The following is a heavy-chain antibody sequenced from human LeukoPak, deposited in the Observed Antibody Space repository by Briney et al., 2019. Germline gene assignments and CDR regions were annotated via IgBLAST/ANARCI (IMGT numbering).Heavy chain of an antibody. D-gene: IGHD6-13*01. J-gene: IGHJ5*02. Sequence: GGSLRLSCAASGFTFSSYSMNWVRQAPGKGLEWVSSISSSSSYIYYADSVKGRFTTSRDNAKNSLYLQMNSLRAEDTAVYYCARGHSRRWFDPWGQGTLVTVSS. CDR3: ARGHSRRWFDP. CDR1: GFTFSSYS. CDR2: ISSSSSYI. V-gene: IGHV3-21*01.